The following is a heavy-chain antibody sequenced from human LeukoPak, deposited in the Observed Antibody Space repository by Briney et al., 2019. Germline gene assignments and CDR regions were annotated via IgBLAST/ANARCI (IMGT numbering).Heavy chain of an antibody. V-gene: IGHV3-48*03. J-gene: IGHJ4*02. CDR1: GFTFSSYE. D-gene: IGHD3-22*01. CDR2: ISSSGSTI. CDR3: AREDYYDSSGYYYFDY. Sequence: GGSLRLSCAASGFTFSSYEMNWVRQAPGKGLEWVSYISSSGSTIYYADSVKGRFTISRDNAKNSLSLQMNSLRAEDTAVYYCAREDYYDSSGYYYFDYWGQGTLLTVSS.